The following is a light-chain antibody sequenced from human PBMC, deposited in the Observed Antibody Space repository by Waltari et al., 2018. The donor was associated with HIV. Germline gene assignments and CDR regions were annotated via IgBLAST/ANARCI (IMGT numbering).Light chain of an antibody. J-gene: IGKJ2*01. V-gene: IGKV1-33*01. CDR3: QQFDHLPYT. CDR1: QDISNY. CDR2: DAS. Sequence: DIQLVQSPSSLSASIGGRITITCQASQDISNYLNLYQHKPGKAPNLLRYDASNLQTEVPSRISGSGTGTDFTFTIAILQPEDFATYYCQQFDHLPYTFGQGTRLEIK.